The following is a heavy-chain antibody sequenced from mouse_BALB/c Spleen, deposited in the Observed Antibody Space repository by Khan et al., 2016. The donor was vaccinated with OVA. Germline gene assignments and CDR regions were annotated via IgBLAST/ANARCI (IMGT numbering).Heavy chain of an antibody. J-gene: IGHJ2*01. D-gene: IGHD2-4*01. CDR1: GYTFTSYV. CDR3: ARRYEYGEYFDY. Sequence: VQLQQPGPELVKPGASVKMSCKASGYTFTSYVMHWVRQKPGQGLEWIGYIYPYNDDTKYNEKIKGKATLTPDKSSSTAYMEPTSLTSEASAVYYCARRYEYGEYFDYWGQGTTLTVSS. CDR2: IYPYNDDT. V-gene: IGHV1S136*01.